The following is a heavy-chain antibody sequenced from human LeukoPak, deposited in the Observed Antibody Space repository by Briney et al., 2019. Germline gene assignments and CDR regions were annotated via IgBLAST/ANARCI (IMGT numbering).Heavy chain of an antibody. CDR3: ARGHSLVTGYYYYYYMDV. CDR2: IYSGGST. CDR1: GFTVSSNY. V-gene: IGHV3-53*01. D-gene: IGHD4-23*01. Sequence: PGGSLRLSCAASGFTVSSNYMSWVRQAPGKGLEWVSVIYSGGSTYYADSVKGRFTISRDNSKNTLYLQMNSLRAEDTAVYYCARGHSLVTGYYYYYYMDVWGKGTTVTVSS. J-gene: IGHJ6*03.